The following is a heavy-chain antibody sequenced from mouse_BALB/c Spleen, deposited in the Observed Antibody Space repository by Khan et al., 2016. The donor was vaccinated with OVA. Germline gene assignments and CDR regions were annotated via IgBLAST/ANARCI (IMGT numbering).Heavy chain of an antibody. D-gene: IGHD2-2*01. J-gene: IGHJ2*01. CDR2: IYPGNNDT. V-gene: IGHV1-5*01. CDR1: GYTFTKYW. Sequence: EVQLQESGTVLARPGASVQMSCKASGYTFTKYWMHWVKERPGQGLEWIGTIYPGNNDTNYNQKFTGKAKLTAVTSTSTAYMERSSLTNDDSAVYYCARYGFCNDESWDYWGQGTTLTVSS. CDR3: ARYGFCNDESWDY.